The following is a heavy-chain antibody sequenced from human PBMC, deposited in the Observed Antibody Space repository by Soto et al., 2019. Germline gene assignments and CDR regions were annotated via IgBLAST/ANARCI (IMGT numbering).Heavy chain of an antibody. J-gene: IGHJ4*02. CDR2: IIPIFGTA. CDR3: ARGRY. Sequence: SVKVSCKASGYTFTCYGISWVRQAPEQGLEWMGGIIPIFGTANYAQKFQGRVRITADESTSTAYMELSSLRSEDTAVYYRARGRYWGKGPRVTVSS. V-gene: IGHV1-69*13. CDR1: GYTFTCYG.